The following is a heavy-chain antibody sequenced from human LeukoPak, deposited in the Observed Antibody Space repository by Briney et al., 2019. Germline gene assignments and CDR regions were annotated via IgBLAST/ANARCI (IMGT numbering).Heavy chain of an antibody. Sequence: PGGSLRLSCAASGFTFSSYGMHWVRQAPGKGLEWVAVRSYDGRNKYYADSEKGRFTISRDNSKNTVYLQMNSLRAEDTAVYYCATGLKGLWFGENWGQGTLVTVSS. D-gene: IGHD3-10*01. CDR1: GFTFSSYG. V-gene: IGHV3-30*03. CDR2: RSYDGRNK. J-gene: IGHJ4*02. CDR3: ATGLKGLWFGEN.